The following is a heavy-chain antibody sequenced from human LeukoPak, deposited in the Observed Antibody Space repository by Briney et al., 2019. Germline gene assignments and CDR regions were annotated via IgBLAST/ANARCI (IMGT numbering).Heavy chain of an antibody. CDR1: GFSFSSYA. J-gene: IGHJ4*02. Sequence: PGGSLRLSCAASGFSFSSYAMSWVRQAPGKGLEWVSDVSSSAGSTYYADSVKGRFTISRDNSKNTLYLQMNSLRGEDTAVYYCAKDGGDSSGYSLYYFDYWGQGTLVTVSS. CDR2: VSSSAGST. CDR3: AKDGGDSSGYSLYYFDY. V-gene: IGHV3-23*01. D-gene: IGHD3-22*01.